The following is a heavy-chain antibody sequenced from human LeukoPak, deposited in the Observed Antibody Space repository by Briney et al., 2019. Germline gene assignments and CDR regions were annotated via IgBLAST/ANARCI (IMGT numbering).Heavy chain of an antibody. CDR3: ARKYDSSGYYYLQSYDWFDP. V-gene: IGHV4-34*01. CDR2: INHSGST. J-gene: IGHJ5*02. CDR1: GGSFSGYY. D-gene: IGHD3-22*01. Sequence: SETLSLTCAVYGGSFSGYYWSWIRQPPGKGLEWIGEINHSGSTNYNPSLKSRVTISVDTSKNQFSLKLSSVTAADTAVYYCARKYDSSGYYYLQSYDWFDPWGQGTLVTVSS.